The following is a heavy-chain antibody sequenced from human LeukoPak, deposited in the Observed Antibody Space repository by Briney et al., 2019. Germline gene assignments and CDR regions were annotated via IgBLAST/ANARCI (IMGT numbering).Heavy chain of an antibody. D-gene: IGHD1-26*01. CDR2: INAGNGNT. V-gene: IGHV1-3*01. CDR1: GYTFTSYA. CDR3: AKDQRWESPHYLDS. J-gene: IGHJ4*02. Sequence: GASVTVSCKASGYTFTSYAMHWVRQAPGQRLEWMGWINAGNGNTKYSQKFQGRVTITRDTSASTAYMELSSLRSEDTAVYYCAKDQRWESPHYLDSWGQGTLVTVSS.